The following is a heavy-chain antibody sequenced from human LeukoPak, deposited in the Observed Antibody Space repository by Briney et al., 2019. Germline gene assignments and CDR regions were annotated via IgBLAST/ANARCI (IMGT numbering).Heavy chain of an antibody. D-gene: IGHD1-14*01. CDR2: ISSSGSTI. J-gene: IGHJ5*02. V-gene: IGHV3-48*03. CDR1: GFTFSSYE. Sequence: GGSLRLSCAASGFTFSSYEMNWVRQAPGKGLEWVSYISSSGSTIYCADSVKGRFTISRDNAKNSLYLQMNSLRAEDTAVYYCARGPPGRVKEFWFDPWGQGTLVTDSS. CDR3: ARGPPGRVKEFWFDP.